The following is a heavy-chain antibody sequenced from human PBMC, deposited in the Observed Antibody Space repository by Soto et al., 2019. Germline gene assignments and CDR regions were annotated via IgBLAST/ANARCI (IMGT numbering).Heavy chain of an antibody. Sequence: SETLSLTCTVSCGSISSGGYCWSWNRQHPGKGLEWIGYIYYSGSTYYNPSLKSRVTISVDTSKNQFSLKLSSVTAADTAVYYCARAVTSNYYGSGSYYPNYDYWGQGTLVTVSS. CDR2: IYYSGST. CDR1: CGSISSGGYC. J-gene: IGHJ4*02. CDR3: ARAVTSNYYGSGSYYPNYDY. V-gene: IGHV4-31*03. D-gene: IGHD3-10*01.